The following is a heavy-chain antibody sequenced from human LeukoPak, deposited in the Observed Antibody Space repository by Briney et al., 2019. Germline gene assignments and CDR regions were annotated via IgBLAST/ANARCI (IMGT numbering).Heavy chain of an antibody. CDR1: GGSISSGSYY. J-gene: IGHJ6*03. V-gene: IGHV4-61*02. CDR3: ARSSYYDFWSGFDYYYMDV. CDR2: IYTSGST. Sequence: PSETLSLTCTVSGGSISSGSYYWSWIRQPAGKGLEWIGRIYTSGSTNYNPSLKSRVTISVDTSKNQFSLKLSSVTAADTAVYYCARSSYYDFWSGFDYYYMDVWGKGTTVTVSS. D-gene: IGHD3-3*01.